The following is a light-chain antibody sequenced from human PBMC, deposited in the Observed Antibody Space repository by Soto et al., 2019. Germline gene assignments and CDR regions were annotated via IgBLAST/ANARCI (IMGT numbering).Light chain of an antibody. CDR1: QDINRW. CDR2: LAS. CDR3: QQYDSYPRT. J-gene: IGKJ2*01. V-gene: IGKV1-5*03. Sequence: DIQMTQSPSTLSASVGDRVTITCRASQDINRWLAWYQQKPGTAPKLLIYLASTLQSGVPSRFSGGGSGTEFTLTISSLQPDDFANYYCQQYDSYPRTFGQGTKLEIK.